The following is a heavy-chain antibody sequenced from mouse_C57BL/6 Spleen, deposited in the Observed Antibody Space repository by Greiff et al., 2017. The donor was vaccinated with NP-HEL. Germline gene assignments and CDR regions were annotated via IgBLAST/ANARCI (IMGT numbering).Heavy chain of an antibody. D-gene: IGHD1-1*01. J-gene: IGHJ3*01. V-gene: IGHV2-6*01. CDR1: GFSLTSYG. CDR2: IWGVGST. Sequence: QVQLKQSGPGLVAPSQSLSITCTVSGFSLTSYGVDWVRQSPGKGLEWLGVIWGVGSTNYNSALKSRLSISKDNSKSQVFLKMNSLQTDDTAMYYCASDYYGSPFAYWGQGTLVTVSA. CDR3: ASDYYGSPFAY.